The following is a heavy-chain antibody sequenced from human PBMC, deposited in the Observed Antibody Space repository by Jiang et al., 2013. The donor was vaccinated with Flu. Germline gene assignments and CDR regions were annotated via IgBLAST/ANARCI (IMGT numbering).Heavy chain of an antibody. CDR2: ISRKSDYI. CDR3: AREKPSKTYVHYYGMDV. J-gene: IGHJ6*02. CDR1: GFIFSDST. D-gene: IGHD4-11*01. V-gene: IGHV3-21*01. Sequence: VQLVESGGGLVTPGGSLRLSCAASGFIFSDSTMNWVRQAPGKGLEWVASISRKSDYIYYGDSVEGRFTISRDNARRSVYLQMSSLRADDTAVYYCAREKPSKTYVHYYGMDVWGQGTPVTVSS.